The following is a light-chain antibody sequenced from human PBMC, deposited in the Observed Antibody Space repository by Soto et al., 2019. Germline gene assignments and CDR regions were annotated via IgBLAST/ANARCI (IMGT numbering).Light chain of an antibody. V-gene: IGLV2-14*01. Sequence: QSALTQPASVSGSPGQSITISCTGTSSDVGGYQHVSWFQHYPGKAPKLLISEVSHRPSGVSIRFSGSRSGNTASLTISGLQAEDEADYYCSSYTSSRAQVFGSGTKVTVL. CDR3: SSYTSSRAQV. CDR2: EVS. CDR1: SSDVGGYQH. J-gene: IGLJ1*01.